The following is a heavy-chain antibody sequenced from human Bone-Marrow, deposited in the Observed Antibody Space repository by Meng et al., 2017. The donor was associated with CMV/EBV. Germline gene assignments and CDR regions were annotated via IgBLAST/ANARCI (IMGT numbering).Heavy chain of an antibody. CDR3: ASRSSSWTGQYNWFDP. D-gene: IGHD6-13*01. CDR1: GCSISSSSYY. V-gene: IGHV4-39*01. J-gene: IGHJ5*02. CDR2: IYYSGST. Sequence: GSLRLSCTVSGCSISSSSYYWGWIRQPPGKGLEWIGSIYYSGSTYYNPSLKSRVTISVDTSKNQFSLKLSSVTAADTAVYYCASRSSSWTGQYNWFDPWGQGTLVTVSS.